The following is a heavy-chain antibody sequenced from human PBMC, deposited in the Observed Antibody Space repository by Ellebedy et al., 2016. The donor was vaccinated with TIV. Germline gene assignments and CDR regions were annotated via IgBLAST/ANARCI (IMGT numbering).Heavy chain of an antibody. CDR2: IGAYNGNS. D-gene: IGHD3-10*01. J-gene: IGHJ6*02. V-gene: IGHV1-18*01. CDR1: GYSLTSNG. CDR3: ARGRWFGELDV. Sequence: AASVKVSCKASGYSLTSNGISWVRQAPGQGLEWMGWIGAYNGNSNYAQKFQDRVTMTTDTSTSTVYMDLRSLRSDDTAVYYCARGRWFGELDVWGQGTTVTVSS.